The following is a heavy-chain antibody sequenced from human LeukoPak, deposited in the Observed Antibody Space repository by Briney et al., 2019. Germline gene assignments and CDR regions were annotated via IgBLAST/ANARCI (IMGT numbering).Heavy chain of an antibody. Sequence: ASVKVSCKASGYTFTSYYMHWERQAPGQGLEWMGWINPNSGGTNYAQKFQGWVTMTRDTSISTAYMELSRLRSDDTAVYYCARVGRGNYNAQDAFDIWGQGTMVTVSS. V-gene: IGHV1-2*04. CDR1: GYTFTSYY. D-gene: IGHD4-11*01. CDR2: INPNSGGT. CDR3: ARVGRGNYNAQDAFDI. J-gene: IGHJ3*02.